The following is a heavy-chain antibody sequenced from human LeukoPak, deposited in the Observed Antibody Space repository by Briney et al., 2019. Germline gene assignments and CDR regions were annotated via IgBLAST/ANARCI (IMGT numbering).Heavy chain of an antibody. V-gene: IGHV4-4*09. J-gene: IGHJ4*02. CDR1: GASISSYY. CDR3: ARHRSPSSLSFFDI. Sequence: PSDTLSLICTVSGASISSYYWSWIRQPPGKGLEWIGYIYTSETTNFNPALRRRVTISIDTSKNQASLRLSSVTASDTALYYCARHRSPSSLSFFDIWGQGMLVIVSS. D-gene: IGHD2-2*01. CDR2: IYTSETT.